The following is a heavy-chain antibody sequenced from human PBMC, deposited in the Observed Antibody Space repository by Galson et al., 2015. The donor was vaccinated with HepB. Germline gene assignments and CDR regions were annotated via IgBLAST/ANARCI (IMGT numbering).Heavy chain of an antibody. Sequence: VKVSCKVSGFTLSDYNMHWVQQAPGKGLEWVGFIDPADGETTYAEKFKGSVTIIADTSRDTVYMEVNSLRFQDTAVYYCSTPSFYGSQNFSFWGQGTLLTVSS. V-gene: IGHV1-69-2*01. J-gene: IGHJ4*02. CDR2: IDPADGET. CDR3: STPSFYGSQNFSF. CDR1: GFTLSDYN. D-gene: IGHD3-10*01.